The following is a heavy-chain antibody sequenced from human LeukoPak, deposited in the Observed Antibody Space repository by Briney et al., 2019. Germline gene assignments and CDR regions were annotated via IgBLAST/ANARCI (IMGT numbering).Heavy chain of an antibody. CDR2: ISSSGSSI. Sequence: PGGSLRLSCVATGFTYSNYEMNWVRQAPGKGLEWVSYISSSGSSIFYADSVEGRFTISRDNAKNSLFLQMSSLRAEDTAVYYCAELGITMIGGVWGKGTTVTISS. J-gene: IGHJ6*04. D-gene: IGHD3-10*02. CDR1: GFTYSNYE. CDR3: AELGITMIGGV. V-gene: IGHV3-48*03.